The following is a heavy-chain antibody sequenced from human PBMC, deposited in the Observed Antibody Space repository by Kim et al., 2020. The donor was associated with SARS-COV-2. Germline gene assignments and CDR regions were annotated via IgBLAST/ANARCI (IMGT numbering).Heavy chain of an antibody. J-gene: IGHJ4*02. CDR3: GRETSGSSSKY. D-gene: IGHD1-26*01. CDR1: GGSISSSTYY. V-gene: IGHV4-39*02. CDR2: IYYGGRS. Sequence: SETLSLTCTVSGGSISSSTYYWGWIRQPPGKGLEWIGTIYYGGRSDYNPSLKSRATISIDTSKNQFSLKLTSVTAADTAVYYCGRETSGSSSKYSGQGTLVTVSS.